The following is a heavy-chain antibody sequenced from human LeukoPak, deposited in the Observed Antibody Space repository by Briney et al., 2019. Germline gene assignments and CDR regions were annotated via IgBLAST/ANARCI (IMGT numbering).Heavy chain of an antibody. CDR2: IYYSGST. CDR3: ARGGSHRPPIYFDY. J-gene: IGHJ4*02. V-gene: IGHV4-59*01. Sequence: PSETLSLTCTVSGGSISSYYWSWIRRPPGKGLEWIGYIYYSGSTNYNPSLKSRVTISVDTSKNQFSLKLSSVTAADTAVYYCARGGSHRPPIYFDYWGQGTLVTVSS. CDR1: GGSISSYY. D-gene: IGHD6-13*01.